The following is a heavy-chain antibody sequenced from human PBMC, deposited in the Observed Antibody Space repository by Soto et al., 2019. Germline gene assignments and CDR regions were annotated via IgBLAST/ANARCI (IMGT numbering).Heavy chain of an antibody. CDR3: AREQIGVAGSTYDY. D-gene: IGHD6-19*01. CDR1: GFTFSNYG. J-gene: IGHJ4*02. Sequence: QVQLVESGGGVVQPGTSLRLSCAASGFTFSNYGMHWVRQAPGKGMDWVALIWYDGSRTHYAESVKGRFTISRDNSRNTLFLQMNSLRVEDTAVYYCAREQIGVAGSTYDYWGQGTLVTVSS. CDR2: IWYDGSRT. V-gene: IGHV3-33*01.